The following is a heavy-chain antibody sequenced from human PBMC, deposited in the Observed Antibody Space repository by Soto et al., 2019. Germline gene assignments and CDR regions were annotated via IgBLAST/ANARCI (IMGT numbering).Heavy chain of an antibody. J-gene: IGHJ4*02. D-gene: IGHD5-12*01. CDR1: GFTFSGSA. Sequence: EVQLSESGGGLVQPGGSLRLSCGGAGFTFSGSAVSWVRQAPGRGLEWASGISGGGSTEYADSVKGRFGISRDNSKDTVYLYMNSLRDDDTAVYYCARQKGDIVARPPDHWGQGILVTVSS. CDR2: ISGGGST. V-gene: IGHV3-23*01. CDR3: ARQKGDIVARPPDH.